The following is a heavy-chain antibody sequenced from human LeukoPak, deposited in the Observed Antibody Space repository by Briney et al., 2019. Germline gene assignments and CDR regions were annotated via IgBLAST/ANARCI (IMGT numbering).Heavy chain of an antibody. CDR2: ISSNGGST. CDR1: GFTFSSYA. V-gene: IGHV3-64D*06. J-gene: IGHJ4*02. Sequence: GGSLRLSCSASGFTFSSYAMHWVRQAPGKGLEYVSAISSNGGSTYYADSVKGRFTISRDNSKNTLYLQMSGLRAEDTAVYYCVKVEQQLVRGDFDYWGQGTLVTVSS. CDR3: VKVEQQLVRGDFDY. D-gene: IGHD6-13*01.